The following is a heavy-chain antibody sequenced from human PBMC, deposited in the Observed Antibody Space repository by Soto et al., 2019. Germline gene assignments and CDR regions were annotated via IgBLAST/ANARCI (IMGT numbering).Heavy chain of an antibody. D-gene: IGHD3-22*01. V-gene: IGHV4-38-2*01. CDR1: GYSISSGYY. J-gene: IGHJ4*02. CDR3: ARSYYSDSSGYYGY. CDR2: IHHSGST. Sequence: SETLSLTCAVSGYSISSGYYWGWIRQPPGKGLEWIGSIHHSGSTYYNPSLKSRVTISVDTSKNQFSLKLSSVTAADTAVYYCARSYYSDSSGYYGYWGQETLVTAS.